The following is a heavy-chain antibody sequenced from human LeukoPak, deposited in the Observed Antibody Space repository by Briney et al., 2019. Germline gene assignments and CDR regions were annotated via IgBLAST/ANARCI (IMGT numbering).Heavy chain of an antibody. V-gene: IGHV1-3*03. J-gene: IGHJ4*02. D-gene: IGHD2-2*01. CDR3: ARGGIVVVPAAYLDY. CDR2: INAGNGNT. Sequence: ASVKVSCKASGYTFTSYAMHWVRQAPGQRLEWMGWINAGNGNTKYSQEFQGRVTITRDTSASTAYMELSSLRSEDTAVYYCARGGIVVVPAAYLDYWGQGTLVTVSS. CDR1: GYTFTSYA.